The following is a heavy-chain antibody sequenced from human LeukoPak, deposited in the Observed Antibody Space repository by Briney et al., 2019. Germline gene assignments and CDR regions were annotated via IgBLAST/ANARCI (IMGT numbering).Heavy chain of an antibody. D-gene: IGHD1-26*01. CDR3: AKKYSGSYWSPTDY. V-gene: IGHV3-23*01. CDR2: ISVSGGTT. Sequence: GGSLRLSCAASGFTFRSYAMGWVRQPPGKGLEWVSAISVSGGTTYYADSVKGRFTVSRDNSKNTLYLQMNSLRPEDTAVYYCAKKYSGSYWSPTDYWGQGTLVTVSS. J-gene: IGHJ4*02. CDR1: GFTFRSYA.